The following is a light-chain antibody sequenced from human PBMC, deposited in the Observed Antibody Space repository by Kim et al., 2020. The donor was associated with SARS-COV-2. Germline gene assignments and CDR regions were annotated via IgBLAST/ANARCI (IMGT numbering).Light chain of an antibody. Sequence: DIQMTQSPSSLSASVGDRFTITCRASQSISSYLNWYQQKPGKAPKLLIYAASSLQSGVPSRFSGSGSGTDFTLTISSLQPEDFATYYCQQSYSTPLTFGGGTKLEI. V-gene: IGKV1-39*01. CDR1: QSISSY. CDR2: AAS. J-gene: IGKJ4*01. CDR3: QQSYSTPLT.